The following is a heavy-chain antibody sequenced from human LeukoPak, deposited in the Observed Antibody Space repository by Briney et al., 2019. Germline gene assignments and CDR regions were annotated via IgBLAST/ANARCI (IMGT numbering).Heavy chain of an antibody. CDR3: AVRGYSYGPFDY. J-gene: IGHJ4*02. Sequence: SETLSLTCAVYGGSFSGYYWSWIRQPPGKGLEWIGYIYYSGSTNYNPSLKSRVTISVDTSKNQFSLKLSSVTAADTAVYYCAVRGYSYGPFDYWGQGTLVTVSS. D-gene: IGHD5-18*01. V-gene: IGHV4-59*08. CDR1: GGSFSGYY. CDR2: IYYSGST.